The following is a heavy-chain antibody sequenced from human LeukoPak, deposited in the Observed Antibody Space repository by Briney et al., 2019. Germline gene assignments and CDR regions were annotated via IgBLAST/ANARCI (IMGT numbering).Heavy chain of an antibody. CDR1: GFTFGSYL. Sequence: GGSLRLSCVASGFTFGSYLMHWVRQAPGEGLVWVSRINYDGTSTTYADSVKGRFTVSRDNGKKTVSLQINSLRPDDTAVYYCAREANTAFDYWGQGTLVTVSS. J-gene: IGHJ4*02. D-gene: IGHD2/OR15-2a*01. V-gene: IGHV3-74*01. CDR3: AREANTAFDY. CDR2: INYDGTST.